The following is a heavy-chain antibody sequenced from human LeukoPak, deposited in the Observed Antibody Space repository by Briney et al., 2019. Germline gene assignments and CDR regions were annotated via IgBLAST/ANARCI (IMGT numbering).Heavy chain of an antibody. V-gene: IGHV1-24*01. J-gene: IGHJ4*02. D-gene: IGHD3-22*01. CDR1: GYTLTELS. Sequence: ASVKVSCKVSGYTLTELSMHWVRQAPGKGLEWMGGFDPEDGETIYAQKFQGRVTMTEDTSTDTAYMELSSLRSEDTAVYYCATDRGDYYDSSGYYHGGAFPYRGQGTLVTVSS. CDR3: ATDRGDYYDSSGYYHGGAFPY. CDR2: FDPEDGET.